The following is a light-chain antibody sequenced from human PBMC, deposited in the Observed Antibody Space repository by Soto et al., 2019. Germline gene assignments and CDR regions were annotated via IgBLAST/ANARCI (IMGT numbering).Light chain of an antibody. CDR2: SNN. CDR1: ISKIGSHN. J-gene: IGLJ2*01. V-gene: IGLV1-44*01. Sequence: QSVLTQPPSVSGTPGQRVTISCSVSISKIGSHNVVWYQHLPGTAPKFLMYSNNQRPSGVPDRFSGSKCGTSASLAISGLQSDDEADYYCSTWDASLNALIFGGGTKVTVL. CDR3: STWDASLNALI.